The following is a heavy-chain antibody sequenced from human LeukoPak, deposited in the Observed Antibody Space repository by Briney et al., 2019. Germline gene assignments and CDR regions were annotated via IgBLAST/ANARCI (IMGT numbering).Heavy chain of an antibody. Sequence: ASVKVSCKASGYTLTGYYMRWVRQAPGQGLEWMGWINPNSGGTNYAQKFQGRVTMTRDTSISTAYMELSRLRSDDTAVYYCARDRGSYSSSWPNWFDPWGQGTLVTVSS. CDR2: INPNSGGT. J-gene: IGHJ5*02. D-gene: IGHD6-13*01. CDR3: ARDRGSYSSSWPNWFDP. V-gene: IGHV1-2*02. CDR1: GYTLTGYY.